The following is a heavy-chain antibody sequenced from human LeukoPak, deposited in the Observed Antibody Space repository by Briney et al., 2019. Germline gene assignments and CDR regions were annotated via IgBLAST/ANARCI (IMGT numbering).Heavy chain of an antibody. CDR1: GFTFSSYS. CDR3: ARWGYYDSSGYHDY. Sequence: GGSLRLSCTASGFTFSSYSMNWVRRAPGKGLEWVSSISSSSSYIYYADSVKGRFTISRDNAKNSLYLQMNSLRAEDTAVYYCARWGYYDSSGYHDYWGQGTLVTVSS. J-gene: IGHJ4*02. D-gene: IGHD3-22*01. CDR2: ISSSSSYI. V-gene: IGHV3-21*01.